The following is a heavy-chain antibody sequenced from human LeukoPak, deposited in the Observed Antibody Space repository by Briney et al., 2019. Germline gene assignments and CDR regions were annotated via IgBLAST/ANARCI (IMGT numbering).Heavy chain of an antibody. Sequence: GGSLILSCAASGFTVSSSYMNWVRQAPGKGLEWISYISSSGSTIYYADSVKGRFTISRDNAKNSLYLQMNSLSAEDTAVYYCARGGVAARPSGYWGQGTLVTVSS. CDR3: ARGGVAARPSGY. J-gene: IGHJ4*02. CDR1: GFTVSSSY. V-gene: IGHV3-48*03. D-gene: IGHD6-6*01. CDR2: ISSSGSTI.